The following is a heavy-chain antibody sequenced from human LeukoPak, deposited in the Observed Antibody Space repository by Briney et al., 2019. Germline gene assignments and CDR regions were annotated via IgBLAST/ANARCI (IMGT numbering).Heavy chain of an antibody. CDR2: MNPNSGNT. Sequence: ASVKVSCKASGGTFSSYAISWVRQATGQGLEWMGWMNPNSGNTGYAQKFQGRVTITRNTSISTAYMELSSLRSEDTAVYYCARGKGYCSGGSCFWGNWFDPWGQGTLVTVSS. D-gene: IGHD2-15*01. CDR3: ARGKGYCSGGSCFWGNWFDP. CDR1: GGTFSSYA. J-gene: IGHJ5*02. V-gene: IGHV1-8*03.